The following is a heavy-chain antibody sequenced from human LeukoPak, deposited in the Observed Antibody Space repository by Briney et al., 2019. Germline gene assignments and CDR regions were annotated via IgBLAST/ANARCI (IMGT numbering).Heavy chain of an antibody. J-gene: IGHJ4*02. CDR3: ASGRPGDPFDY. V-gene: IGHV1-69*13. D-gene: IGHD1-26*01. Sequence: ASVKVSCKASGGTFSSYAISWVRQAPGQGLEWMGRIIPIFGTANYAQKFQGRVTITADESTSTAYMELSSLRSEDTAVYYCASGRPGDPFDYWGQGTLVTVSS. CDR1: GGTFSSYA. CDR2: IIPIFGTA.